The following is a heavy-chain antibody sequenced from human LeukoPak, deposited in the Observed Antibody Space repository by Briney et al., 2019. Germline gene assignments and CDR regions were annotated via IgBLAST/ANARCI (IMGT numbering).Heavy chain of an antibody. V-gene: IGHV4-30-4*08. CDR3: ARENYDSSGYYSVEAFDI. CDR2: IYYSGST. Sequence: SETLSLTCTVSGGSISSGGYYWSWIRQPPGKGLEWIGYIYYSGSTYYNPSLKSRVTISVDTSKNQFSLKLSSVTAADTAVYYCARENYDSSGYYSVEAFDIWGQGTMVTVSS. D-gene: IGHD3-22*01. J-gene: IGHJ3*02. CDR1: GGSISSGGYY.